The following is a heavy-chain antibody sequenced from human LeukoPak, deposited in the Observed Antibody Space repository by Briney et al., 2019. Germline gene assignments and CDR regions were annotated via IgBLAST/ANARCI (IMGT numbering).Heavy chain of an antibody. CDR3: ASFWSGYYRGAFDI. V-gene: IGHV4-4*09. D-gene: IGHD3-3*01. CDR2: LYTSGST. CDR1: GGSISSYY. J-gene: IGHJ3*02. Sequence: SETLSLTCTVSGGSISSYYWSWIRQPPGKGLEWIGYLYTSGSTNYNPSLKSRVTISVDTSKNQFSLKLSSVTAADTAVYYCASFWSGYYRGAFDIWGQGTMVTVSS.